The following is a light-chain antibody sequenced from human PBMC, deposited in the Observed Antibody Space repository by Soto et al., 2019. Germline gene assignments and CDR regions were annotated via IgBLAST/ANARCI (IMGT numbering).Light chain of an antibody. CDR3: QKYNSGPWT. J-gene: IGKJ1*01. Sequence: DIQMTQSPSSLSASVGDRVTITCRASQGISTFLAWYQQKPGKVPELLIYGASTLQSGVPSRFSGSGSGTDFTLTISSLQPEDVATYYCQKYNSGPWTFGHVTKVEI. CDR2: GAS. V-gene: IGKV1-27*01. CDR1: QGISTF.